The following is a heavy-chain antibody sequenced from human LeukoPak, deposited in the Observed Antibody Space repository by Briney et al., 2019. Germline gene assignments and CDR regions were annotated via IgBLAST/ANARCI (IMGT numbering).Heavy chain of an antibody. CDR1: GFTFSSYS. CDR2: ISSSSSTI. D-gene: IGHD3-10*01. CDR3: VKPYYFSSGSLS. Sequence: GGSLRLSCAASGFTFSSYSMNWVRQAPGKGLEWVSYISSSSSTIYYADSVKGRFTVSRDNAKNSLHLQMNSLRAEDTAVYYCVKPYYFSSGSLSWGQGTLVTVSS. J-gene: IGHJ4*02. V-gene: IGHV3-48*04.